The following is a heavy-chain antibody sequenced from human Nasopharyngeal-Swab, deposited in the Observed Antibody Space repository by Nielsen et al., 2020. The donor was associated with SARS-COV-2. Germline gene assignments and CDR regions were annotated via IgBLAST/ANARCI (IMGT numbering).Heavy chain of an antibody. J-gene: IGHJ4*02. V-gene: IGHV3-73*01. Sequence: GESLKISCAASGFTFSDSAIHWVRQASGGGLEWVARIRSKGNNYATAYSAPVKGRFIIFRDDPTNTAYLQMNSLKTEDTAMYYCTRCGGGCYSGRDYWGQGTLVTVSS. CDR1: GFTFSDSA. D-gene: IGHD2-15*01. CDR3: TRCGGGCYSGRDY. CDR2: IRSKGNNYAT.